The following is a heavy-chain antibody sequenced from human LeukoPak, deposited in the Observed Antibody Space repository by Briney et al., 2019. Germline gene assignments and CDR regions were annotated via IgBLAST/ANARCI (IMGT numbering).Heavy chain of an antibody. CDR2: IYYSGST. Sequence: SQTLSLTCTVSGGSISSGGYYWSWIRQHPGKGLEWIGYIYYSGSTYYNPSLKSRVTISVDTSKNQFSLKLSSVTAADTAVYYCARVDDGEPSYFDDWGQGTLVTGSS. D-gene: IGHD1-1*01. V-gene: IGHV4-31*03. CDR1: GGSISSGGYY. CDR3: ARVDDGEPSYFDD. J-gene: IGHJ4*02.